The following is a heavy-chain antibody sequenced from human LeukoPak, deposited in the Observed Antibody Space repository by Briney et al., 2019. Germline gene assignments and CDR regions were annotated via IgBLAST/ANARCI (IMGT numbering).Heavy chain of an antibody. CDR3: ARAPLITFGGVIGDAFDI. CDR1: GYSISSGYY. CDR2: IYHSGST. J-gene: IGHJ3*02. Sequence: SETLSLTCAVSGYSISSGYYWGWIRQPPGKRLEWIGSIYHSGSTYYNPSLKSRVTISVDTSKNQFSLKLSSVTAADTAVYYCARAPLITFGGVIGDAFDIWGQGTMVTVSS. D-gene: IGHD3-16*02. V-gene: IGHV4-38-2*01.